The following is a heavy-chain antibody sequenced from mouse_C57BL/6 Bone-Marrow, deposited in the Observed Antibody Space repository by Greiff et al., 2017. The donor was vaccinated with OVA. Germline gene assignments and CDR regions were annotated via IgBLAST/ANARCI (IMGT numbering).Heavy chain of an antibody. CDR3: TIYYYGSSDGAY. J-gene: IGHJ3*01. D-gene: IGHD1-1*01. V-gene: IGHV1-5*01. CDR1: GYTFTSYW. CDR2: IYPGNCDP. Sequence: EVQGVESGTVLARPGASVKMSCKTSGYTFTSYWMHWVKQRPGQGLEWIGAIYPGNCDPSYNQKFKGKAKLTAVTSARTTYIELSSLTKEDAAVDYYTIYYYGSSDGAYWGQGTLVTVSA.